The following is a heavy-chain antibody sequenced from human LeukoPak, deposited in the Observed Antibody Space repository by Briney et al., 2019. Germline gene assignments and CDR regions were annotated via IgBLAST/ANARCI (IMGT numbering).Heavy chain of an antibody. CDR3: AREWGGYYGDYANDAFDI. D-gene: IGHD4-17*01. V-gene: IGHV3-21*01. J-gene: IGHJ3*02. Sequence: GGSLRLSCAASGFTFSSYAMSWVRQAPGKGLEWVSSISSSSSYIYYADSVKGRFTISRDNAKNSLYLQMNSLRAEDTAVYYCAREWGGYYGDYANDAFDIWGQGTVVTVSS. CDR2: ISSSSSYI. CDR1: GFTFSSYA.